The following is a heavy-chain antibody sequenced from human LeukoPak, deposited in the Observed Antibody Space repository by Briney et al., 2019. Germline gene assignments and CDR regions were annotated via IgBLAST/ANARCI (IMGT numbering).Heavy chain of an antibody. CDR2: IYYSGST. Sequence: SETLSLTCTVSGGSISSYYWSCIRQPPGKGLEWIGYIYYSGSTNYNPSLKSRVTISVDTSKNQFSLKLSSVTAADTAVYYCARRIAGYFDYWGQGTLVTVSS. J-gene: IGHJ4*02. V-gene: IGHV4-59*08. CDR3: ARRIAGYFDY. CDR1: GGSISSYY. D-gene: IGHD6-13*01.